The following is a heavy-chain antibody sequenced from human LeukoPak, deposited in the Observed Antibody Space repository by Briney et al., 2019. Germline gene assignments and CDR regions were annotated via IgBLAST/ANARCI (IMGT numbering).Heavy chain of an antibody. CDR1: GYTFIHHY. Sequence: ASVKVSCKASGYTFIHHYIHWVRQAPGQSLEWMGWINPNSGDTDYAQKFQGRVTMTRDTSISTAYMDLTRLTSDDTAVYYCARQGYSGHSQGAADYWGQGTLVTVSS. CDR3: ARQGYSGHSQGAADY. D-gene: IGHD4-23*01. J-gene: IGHJ4*02. CDR2: INPNSGDT. V-gene: IGHV1-2*02.